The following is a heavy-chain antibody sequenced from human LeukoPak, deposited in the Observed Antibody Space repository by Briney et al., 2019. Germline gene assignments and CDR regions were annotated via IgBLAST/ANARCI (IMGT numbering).Heavy chain of an antibody. Sequence: GGSLRLSCAASGFNLSSYAMSWLRQAPGKGLEWGSAISRSGGSTYSADSVKGRFTISRDNSKNTLYLQMNSLRAEDTAVYYCAKDRGYSYGYETDYYYYVMDVWGQGTPVTVSS. D-gene: IGHD5-18*01. V-gene: IGHV3-23*01. CDR2: ISRSGGST. CDR1: GFNLSSYA. CDR3: AKDRGYSYGYETDYYYYVMDV. J-gene: IGHJ6*02.